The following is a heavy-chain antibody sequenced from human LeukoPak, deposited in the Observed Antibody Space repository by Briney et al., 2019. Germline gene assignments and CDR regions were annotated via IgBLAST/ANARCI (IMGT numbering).Heavy chain of an antibody. J-gene: IGHJ4*02. V-gene: IGHV1-2*02. CDR2: INPKSGGT. D-gene: IGHD3-10*01. Sequence: ASVKVSCKASGYTFTDYFMHWVRQAPGQGLEWVGWINPKSGGTNYAQKFQGRVTMTRDTSTSTAYMELRRLRSDDTAVYYCARGPLWLNYFDYWGQGTLVTVSS. CDR1: GYTFTDYF. CDR3: ARGPLWLNYFDY.